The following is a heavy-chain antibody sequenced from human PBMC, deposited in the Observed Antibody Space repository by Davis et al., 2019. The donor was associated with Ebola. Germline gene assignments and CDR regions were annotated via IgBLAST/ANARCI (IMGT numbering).Heavy chain of an antibody. Sequence: GESLKISCAASGFVFRNYVMGWVRQAPGKGLEWVSTLGTSADTYYADSVKGRFTISRDNSKNTLYLQMNSLRVEDTAIYYCAKDTSNVWFDVWGQGTMVTVSS. D-gene: IGHD6-19*01. CDR3: AKDTSNVWFDV. CDR1: GFVFRNYV. CDR2: LGTSADT. V-gene: IGHV3-23*01. J-gene: IGHJ3*01.